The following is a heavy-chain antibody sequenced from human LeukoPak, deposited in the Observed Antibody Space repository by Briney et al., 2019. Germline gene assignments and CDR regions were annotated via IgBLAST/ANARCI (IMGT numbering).Heavy chain of an antibody. J-gene: IGHJ4*02. CDR1: GFTFSSYA. Sequence: GGSLRLSCAASGFTFSSYAMSWVRQAPGKGLEWVSAISGSGGSTYYADSVKGRFTISRDNSKNTLYLQMNSLRAEHTAVYYCATTHLLLWFGELPDYWGQGTLVTVSS. D-gene: IGHD3-10*01. CDR3: ATTHLLLWFGELPDY. V-gene: IGHV3-23*01. CDR2: ISGSGGST.